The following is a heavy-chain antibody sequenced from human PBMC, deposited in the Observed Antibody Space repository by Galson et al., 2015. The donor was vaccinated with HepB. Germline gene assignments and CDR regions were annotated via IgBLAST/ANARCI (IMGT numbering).Heavy chain of an antibody. J-gene: IGHJ3*02. V-gene: IGHV2-26*01. CDR3: ARIWGVAAHTSDAFDI. CDR2: IFSNDEK. Sequence: ALVKPTQTLTLTCTVSGFSLSNARMGVSWIRQPPGKALEWLAHIFSNDEKSYSTSLKSRLTISKDTSKSQVVLTMTNMDPVDTATYYCARIWGVAAHTSDAFDIWGQGTMVTVSS. CDR1: GFSLSNARMG. D-gene: IGHD2-15*01.